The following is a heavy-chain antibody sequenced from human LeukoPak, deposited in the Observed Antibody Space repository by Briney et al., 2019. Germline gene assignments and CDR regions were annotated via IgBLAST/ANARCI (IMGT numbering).Heavy chain of an antibody. CDR2: IISSSSYI. Sequence: GGSLRLSRAASGFTSSSLSMNWVRQAAGGVLEWDSSIISSSSYIYYADSVKGRFTISRDNAKTSLYLQMNSLRAEATAVYYCAILQLERRPYCYGMDVWGKGTTVTVSS. CDR3: AILQLERRPYCYGMDV. D-gene: IGHD1-1*01. CDR1: GFTSSSLS. J-gene: IGHJ6*04. V-gene: IGHV3-21*01.